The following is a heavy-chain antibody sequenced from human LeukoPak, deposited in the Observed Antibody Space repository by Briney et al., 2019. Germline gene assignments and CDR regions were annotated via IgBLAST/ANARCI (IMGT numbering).Heavy chain of an antibody. CDR2: IYYSGST. V-gene: IGHV4-30-4*01. CDR3: ARSLAAQYYDILTDYFDY. J-gene: IGHJ4*02. Sequence: SQTLSLTCTVSGGSISSGDYYWSWIRQPPGKGLEWIGYIYYSGSTYYNPSLKSRVTISVDTSKNQFSLKLSSVTAADTAVYYCARSLAAQYYDILTDYFDYWGQGTLVPVSS. D-gene: IGHD3-9*01. CDR1: GGSISSGDYY.